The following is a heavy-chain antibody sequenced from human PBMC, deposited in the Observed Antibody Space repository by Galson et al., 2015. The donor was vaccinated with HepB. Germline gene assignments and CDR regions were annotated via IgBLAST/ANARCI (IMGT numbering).Heavy chain of an antibody. V-gene: IGHV6-1*01. CDR1: GDSVSSNSAA. Sequence: CAISGDSVSSNSAAWNWIRQSPSRGLEWLGRTYYRSKWYNDYAVSVKSRITINPDTSKNQFSLQLNSVTPEDTAVYYCARERLAGDPRGGYYYYMDVWGKGTTVTVSS. D-gene: IGHD4-17*01. CDR3: ARERLAGDPRGGYYYYMDV. J-gene: IGHJ6*03. CDR2: TYYRSKWYN.